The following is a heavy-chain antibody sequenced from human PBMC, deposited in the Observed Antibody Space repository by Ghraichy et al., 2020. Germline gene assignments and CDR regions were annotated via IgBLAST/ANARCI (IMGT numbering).Heavy chain of an antibody. D-gene: IGHD4-17*01. Sequence: GGSLRLSCAASGFTFSSYAMSWVRQAPGKGLEWVSAISGSGGSTYYADSVKGRFTISRDNSKNTLYLQMNSLRAEDTAVYYCARRDYGAYYYYMDVWGKGTTVTVSS. J-gene: IGHJ6*03. V-gene: IGHV3-23*01. CDR1: GFTFSSYA. CDR2: ISGSGGST. CDR3: ARRDYGAYYYYMDV.